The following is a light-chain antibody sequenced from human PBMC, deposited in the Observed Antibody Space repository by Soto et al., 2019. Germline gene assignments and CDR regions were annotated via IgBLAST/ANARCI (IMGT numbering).Light chain of an antibody. J-gene: IGKJ1*01. CDR1: QSISNH. Sequence: DIQMTQSPSSLSASVEDSVIITCGASQSISNHLNWYQQKPGKAPKLLIFAASSLQSGVPSRFSGSRSGPDFTLTISSLQPEDFATYYCQQSYSSPPTFGQGTKVDI. V-gene: IGKV1-39*01. CDR2: AAS. CDR3: QQSYSSPPT.